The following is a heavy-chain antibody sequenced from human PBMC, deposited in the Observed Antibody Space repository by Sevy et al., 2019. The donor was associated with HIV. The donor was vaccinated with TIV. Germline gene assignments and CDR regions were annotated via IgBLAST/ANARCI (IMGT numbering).Heavy chain of an antibody. V-gene: IGHV1-46*03. CDR2: INPSGGGT. CDR3: TKDVVATPNYYSGMDV. D-gene: IGHD2-15*01. J-gene: IGHJ6*02. CDR1: GYTFTTYY. Sequence: ASVKVSCKASGYTFTTYYMHWVRPAPGQGLEWMGIINPSGGGTSYAQKFQGRVTMTRDTSTSTVYLELSSLRSEDTAVYYCTKDVVATPNYYSGMDVWGQGTTVTVSS.